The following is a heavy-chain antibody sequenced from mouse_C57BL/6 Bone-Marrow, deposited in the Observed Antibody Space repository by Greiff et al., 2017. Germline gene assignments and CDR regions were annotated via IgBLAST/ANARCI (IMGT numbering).Heavy chain of an antibody. Sequence: EVKLMESGGGLVKPGGSLKLSCAASGFTFSSYAMSWVRQTPEKRLEWVATISDGGSYTYSPDNVKGRFTISRDNAKNNLYLQMSHLKSGDTAMYYCARGGYEFAYWGQGTLVTVSA. CDR1: GFTFSSYA. J-gene: IGHJ3*01. CDR2: ISDGGSYT. V-gene: IGHV5-4*03. CDR3: ARGGYEFAY. D-gene: IGHD2-3*01.